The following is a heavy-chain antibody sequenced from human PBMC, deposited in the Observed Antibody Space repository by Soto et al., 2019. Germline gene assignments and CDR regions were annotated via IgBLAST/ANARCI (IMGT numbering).Heavy chain of an antibody. J-gene: IGHJ6*03. CDR2: IRSKAYGGTT. Sequence: GGSLRLSCTASGFTFGDYAMSWFRQAPGKGLEWVGFIRSKAYGGTTEYAASVKGRFTISRDDSKSIAYLQMNSLKTEDTAVYYCTRDAELWRRKYYYYYMDVWGKGTTVTVSS. CDR1: GFTFGDYA. V-gene: IGHV3-49*03. CDR3: TRDAELWRRKYYYYYMDV. D-gene: IGHD3-16*01.